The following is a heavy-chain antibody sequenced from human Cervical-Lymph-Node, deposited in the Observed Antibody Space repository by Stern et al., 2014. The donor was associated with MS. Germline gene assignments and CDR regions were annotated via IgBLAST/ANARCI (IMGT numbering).Heavy chain of an antibody. J-gene: IGHJ5*02. V-gene: IGHV1-69*01. CDR2: IFPVFGTP. CDR3: ALSSETSDRWYSLGYDL. D-gene: IGHD6-13*01. Sequence: QVQLEESGAEATKPGSSVKVSCKASGGTFSKFPRSWVRQAPGQGLEWMGGIFPVFGTPTYAQEFRGRVTITADVSTSTVYMELSSLRSDDTAVYYCALSSETSDRWYSLGYDLWGQGTLVTVSS. CDR1: GGTFSKFP.